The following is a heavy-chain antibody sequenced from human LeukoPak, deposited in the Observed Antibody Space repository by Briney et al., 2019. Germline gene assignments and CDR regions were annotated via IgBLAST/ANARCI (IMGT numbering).Heavy chain of an antibody. CDR2: VYFSGPT. CDR3: ARGALAGPIPSFHY. Sequence: SETLSLTCIVSGDSISSGSYYWGWIRQPPGKGLEWIATVYFSGPTYHNPSLSSRVTTSVDASKNQFSLKVSSVTAADTAVYYCARGALAGPIPSFHYWGQGTLVTVSS. D-gene: IGHD6-19*01. CDR1: GDSISSGSYY. J-gene: IGHJ4*02. V-gene: IGHV4-39*07.